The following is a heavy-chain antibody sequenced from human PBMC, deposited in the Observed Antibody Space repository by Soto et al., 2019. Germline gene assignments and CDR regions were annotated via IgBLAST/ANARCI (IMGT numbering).Heavy chain of an antibody. J-gene: IGHJ5*02. CDR3: ARAYCSGGSCYSAGGFDP. D-gene: IGHD2-15*01. Sequence: SETLSLTCAVYGGSFSGYYWTWIRQPPGTGLEWIGEINHSGSTNYNPSLKSRVTISVDTSKNQFSLKLSSVTAADTAVYYCARAYCSGGSCYSAGGFDPWGQGTLVT. CDR1: GGSFSGYY. CDR2: INHSGST. V-gene: IGHV4-34*01.